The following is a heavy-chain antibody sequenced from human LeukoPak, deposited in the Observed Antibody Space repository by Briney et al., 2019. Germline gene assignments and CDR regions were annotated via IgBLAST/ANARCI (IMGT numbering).Heavy chain of an antibody. J-gene: IGHJ3*02. CDR3: AREPGRYDFWSGYYFPDAFDI. Sequence: GGSLRLSCAASGFTFSSYSMNWVRRAPGKGLEWVSSISSSSSYIYYADSVKGRFTISRDNAKNSLYLQMNSLRAEDTAVYYCAREPGRYDFWSGYYFPDAFDIWGQGTMVTVSS. CDR1: GFTFSSYS. CDR2: ISSSSSYI. D-gene: IGHD3-3*01. V-gene: IGHV3-21*01.